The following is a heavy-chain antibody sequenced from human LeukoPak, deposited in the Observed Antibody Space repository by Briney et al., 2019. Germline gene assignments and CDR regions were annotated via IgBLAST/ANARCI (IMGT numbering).Heavy chain of an antibody. CDR1: GHTFTGYY. D-gene: IGHD3-9*01. Sequence: GASVKVSCKASGHTFTGYYMHWVRQAPGQGLEWMGWINPNSGGTNYAQKLQGRVTMTTDTSTSTAYMELRSLRSDDTAVYYCARPDIRYYDILTGYYPLDYWGQGTLVTVSS. J-gene: IGHJ4*02. CDR2: INPNSGGT. V-gene: IGHV1-2*02. CDR3: ARPDIRYYDILTGYYPLDY.